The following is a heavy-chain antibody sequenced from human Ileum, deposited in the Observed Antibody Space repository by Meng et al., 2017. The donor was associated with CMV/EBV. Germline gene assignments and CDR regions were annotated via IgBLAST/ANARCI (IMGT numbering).Heavy chain of an antibody. CDR1: GGSFTGYY. D-gene: IGHD5-12*01. Sequence: GSLRLSCAVHGGSFTGYYWSWLRQAPGKGLEWIGEITHGGATNYNPSLRGRVSMSVDTSDNHFSLRLTSVTAADTAVYYCATGGVDPSQCCMDVWGPGTTVTVSS. V-gene: IGHV4-34*01. J-gene: IGHJ6*02. CDR2: ITHGGAT. CDR3: ATGGVDPSQCCMDV.